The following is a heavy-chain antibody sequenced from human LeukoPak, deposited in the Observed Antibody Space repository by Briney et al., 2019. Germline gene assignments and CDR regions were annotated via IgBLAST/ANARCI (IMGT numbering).Heavy chain of an antibody. Sequence: GGSLRLSWAASGFSISNNAMHWVRQAPGRGLEWVAFIRYDGNNKNYADSVKGRFTISRDNSRDTLYLQMNSLRADDTAVYYCTKGDDYGANTRLPKYNWFDPWGQGTLVTVSS. CDR1: GFSISNNA. CDR3: TKGDDYGANTRLPKYNWFDP. J-gene: IGHJ5*02. D-gene: IGHD4-23*01. V-gene: IGHV3-30*02. CDR2: IRYDGNNK.